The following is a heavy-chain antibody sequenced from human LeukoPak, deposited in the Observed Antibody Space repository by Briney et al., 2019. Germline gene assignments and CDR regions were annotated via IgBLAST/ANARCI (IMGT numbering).Heavy chain of an antibody. CDR2: IKSKTDGGTA. CDR3: ARQQLVFDH. D-gene: IGHD6-13*01. CDR1: GFTVSSNY. J-gene: IGHJ4*02. Sequence: GGSLRLSCAASGFTVSSNYMSWVRQAPGKGLEWVGRIKSKTDGGTADYAAPVKGRFTISRDDSKNTLYLQMNSLRTEDTAVYYCARQQLVFDHWGQGSLVTVSS. V-gene: IGHV3-15*01.